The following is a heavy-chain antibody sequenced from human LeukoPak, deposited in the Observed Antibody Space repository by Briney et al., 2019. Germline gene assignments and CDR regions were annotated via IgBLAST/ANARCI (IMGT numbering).Heavy chain of an antibody. Sequence: PGGSLRLSCEASGFTFNNYGIHWIRQAPGKGLEWVAFIRFDGSKKFYSDSVKGRFTISSDNSKNTLYLQMNSLRAEDSAVYFCAKDRPPQYDSGTYSDCWGQGTLVTVSS. CDR3: AKDRPPQYDSGTYSDC. D-gene: IGHD3-10*01. J-gene: IGHJ4*02. CDR2: IRFDGSKK. CDR1: GFTFNNYG. V-gene: IGHV3-30*02.